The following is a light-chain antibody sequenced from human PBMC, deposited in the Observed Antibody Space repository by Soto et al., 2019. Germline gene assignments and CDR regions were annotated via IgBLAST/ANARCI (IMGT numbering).Light chain of an antibody. CDR3: ISYTDRQSYL. CDR2: AVS. J-gene: IGLJ1*01. V-gene: IGLV2-14*03. Sequence: SVLTQPASVSGSPGQSITISCSGTSSDIGSYNHVAWYQQFPGKSPKLMIYAVSDRPSGVSDRFSGSKSGITASLTISGLQTEDEADYYCISYTDRQSYLFGTGTKVTVL. CDR1: SSDIGSYNH.